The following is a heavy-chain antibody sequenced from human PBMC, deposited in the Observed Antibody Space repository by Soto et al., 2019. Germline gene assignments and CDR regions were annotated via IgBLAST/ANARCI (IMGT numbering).Heavy chain of an antibody. J-gene: IGHJ4*02. CDR1: GGSISGYY. Sequence: SETLSLTCTVSGGSISGYYWSWLRQPPGKEVEWIGYIYHSGSTNYNPSLKSRVTILVDTSKNQFSLKLNSVIAADTDVYYCARDREGWYFDYWGQGTLVTVSS. CDR2: IYHSGST. CDR3: ARDREGWYFDY. D-gene: IGHD6-19*01. V-gene: IGHV4-59*01.